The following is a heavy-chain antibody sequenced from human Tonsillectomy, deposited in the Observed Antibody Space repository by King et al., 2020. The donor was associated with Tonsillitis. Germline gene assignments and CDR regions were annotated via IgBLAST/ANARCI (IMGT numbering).Heavy chain of an antibody. Sequence: VQLVESGGGLVQPGRSLRLSCTCSGFTFGDYAMSWFRRAPGKGLEWVGFIRNKNYGGTPEYAASVEGRFTISRDDAKSIAYLQMNSLRSEDTAVYYCTAPSGGGYSGFDIWGQGTMVTVSS. CDR3: TAPSGGGYSGFDI. CDR2: IRNKNYGGTP. D-gene: IGHD5-12*01. V-gene: IGHV3-49*03. J-gene: IGHJ3*02. CDR1: GFTFGDYA.